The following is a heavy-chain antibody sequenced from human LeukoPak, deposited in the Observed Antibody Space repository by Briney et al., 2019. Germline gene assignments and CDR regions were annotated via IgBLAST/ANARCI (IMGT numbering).Heavy chain of an antibody. CDR2: ISYDGSNK. D-gene: IGHD6-19*01. CDR3: ARGGPNSSGWPSDAFDI. CDR1: GFSSHG. J-gene: IGHJ3*02. V-gene: IGHV3-30*12. Sequence: GGSLRLSCTASGFSSHGMFWVRQAPGKGLEWVTFISYDGSNKYYADSVKGRFTISRDNAKNSLYLQMNSLRAEDTAVYYCARGGPNSSGWPSDAFDIWGQGTMVTVSS.